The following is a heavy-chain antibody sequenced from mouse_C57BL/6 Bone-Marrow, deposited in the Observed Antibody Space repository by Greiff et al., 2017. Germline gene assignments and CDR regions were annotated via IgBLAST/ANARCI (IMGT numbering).Heavy chain of an antibody. CDR2: IDPETGGT. D-gene: IGHD2-4*01. CDR1: GYTFTDYE. J-gene: IGHJ3*01. CDR3: TRLGLRRWFAY. V-gene: IGHV1-15*01. Sequence: QVQLQQSGAELVRPGASVTLSCKASGYTFTDYEMHWVKQTPVHGLEWIGAIDPETGGTAYNQKFKGKAILTADKSSSTAYIELRSLTSEDSAVYYCTRLGLRRWFAYWGQGTLVTVSA.